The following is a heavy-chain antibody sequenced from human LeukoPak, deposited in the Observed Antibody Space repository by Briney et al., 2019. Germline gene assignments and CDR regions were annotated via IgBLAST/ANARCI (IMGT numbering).Heavy chain of an antibody. CDR1: GGSISSSSYY. CDR2: IYYSGST. CDR3: ARSSFDYSSSGFLFDR. D-gene: IGHD6-6*01. V-gene: IGHV4-39*07. J-gene: IGHJ4*02. Sequence: TPSETLSLTCTVSGGSISSSSYYWGWIRQPPGKGLEWIGSIYYSGSTYYNPSLKSRVTISVDTSKNQFSLKLSSVTAADTAVYYCARSSFDYSSSGFLFDRWGQGTLVTVSS.